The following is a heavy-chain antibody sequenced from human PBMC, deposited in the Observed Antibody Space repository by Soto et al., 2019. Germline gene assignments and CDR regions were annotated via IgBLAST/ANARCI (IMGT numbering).Heavy chain of an antibody. CDR3: ARSLSTISEFDD. CDR1: GGSISSSSYY. J-gene: IGHJ5*02. V-gene: IGHV4-39*01. CDR2: IYYSGST. D-gene: IGHD3-3*01. Sequence: SETLSLTCTVSGGSISSSSYYWGWIRQPPGKGLEWIGSIYYSGSTYYNPSLKSRVTISVDTSKNQFSLKLSSVTAADTAVYYCARSLSTISEFDDWGQGTRVTVAS.